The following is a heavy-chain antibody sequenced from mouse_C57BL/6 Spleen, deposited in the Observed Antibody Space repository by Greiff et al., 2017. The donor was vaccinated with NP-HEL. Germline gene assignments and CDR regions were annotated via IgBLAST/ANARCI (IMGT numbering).Heavy chain of an antibody. CDR3: ARHGDDYEGYFDV. CDR1: GFSLTSYG. D-gene: IGHD2-4*01. CDR2: IWSDGST. J-gene: IGHJ1*03. V-gene: IGHV2-6-1*01. Sequence: VQRVESGPGLVAPSQSLSITCTVSGFSLTSYGVHWVRQPPGKGLEWLVVIWSDGSTTYNSALKSRLSISKDNSKSQVVLKMNSLQTDDTAMYYCARHGDDYEGYFDVWGTGTTVTVSS.